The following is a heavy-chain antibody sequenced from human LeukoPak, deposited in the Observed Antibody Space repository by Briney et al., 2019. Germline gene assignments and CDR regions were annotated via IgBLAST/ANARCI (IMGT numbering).Heavy chain of an antibody. CDR2: INHSGST. CDR3: ARALRGPLDY. J-gene: IGHJ4*02. CDR1: GGSFSGYC. V-gene: IGHV4-34*01. Sequence: SETLSLTCAGYGGSFSGYCWSWIRQPPGKGLEWIGEINHSGSTNYNPSLKSRVTISVDTSKNQFSLKLSSVTAADTAVYYCARALRGPLDYWGQGTLVTVSS.